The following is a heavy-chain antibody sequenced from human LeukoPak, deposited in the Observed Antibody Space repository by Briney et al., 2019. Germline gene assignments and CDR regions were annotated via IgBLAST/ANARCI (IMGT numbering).Heavy chain of an antibody. CDR3: ARCNYPDYYYYGMDV. J-gene: IGHJ6*02. CDR1: GGSFSGYY. V-gene: IGHV4-34*01. D-gene: IGHD4-11*01. Sequence: SETLSLTCAVYGGSFSGYYWSWIRQPPGKGLEWIGEINHSGSTNYNPSLKSRVTISVDTSKNQFSLKLSSVTAADTAVYYCARCNYPDYYYYGMDVWGQGTTVTVSS. CDR2: INHSGST.